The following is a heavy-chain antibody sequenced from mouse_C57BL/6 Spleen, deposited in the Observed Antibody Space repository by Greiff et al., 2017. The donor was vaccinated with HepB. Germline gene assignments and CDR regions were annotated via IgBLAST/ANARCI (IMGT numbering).Heavy chain of an antibody. Sequence: EVKLVESGGGLVKPGGSLKLSCAASGFTFSSYTMSWVRQTPEKRLEWVATISGGGGNTYYPDSVKGPFTISRDNAKNTLYLQMSSLRSEDTALYYCANYYGSSYWYFDVWGTGTTVTVSS. CDR3: ANYYGSSYWYFDV. CDR2: ISGGGGNT. J-gene: IGHJ1*03. CDR1: GFTFSSYT. D-gene: IGHD1-1*01. V-gene: IGHV5-9*01.